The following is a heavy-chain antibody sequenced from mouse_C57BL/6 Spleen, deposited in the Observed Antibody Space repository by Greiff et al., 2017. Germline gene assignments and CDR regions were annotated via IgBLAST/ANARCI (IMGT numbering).Heavy chain of an antibody. CDR3: ARSGSSGSFDD. CDR2: IYPGDGDT. J-gene: IGHJ2*01. V-gene: IGHV1-80*01. CDR1: GYAFSSYW. D-gene: IGHD3-2*02. Sequence: QVQLQQSGAELVKPGASVKISCKASGYAFSSYWMNWVKQRPGKGLEWIGQIYPGDGDTNYNGKFKGKATLTADKSSSTAYMQLSSLTSEDSAVYFCARSGSSGSFDDWGQGTTLTVSS.